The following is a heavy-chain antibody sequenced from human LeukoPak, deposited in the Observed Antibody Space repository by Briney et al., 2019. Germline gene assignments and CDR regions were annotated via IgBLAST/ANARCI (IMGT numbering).Heavy chain of an antibody. D-gene: IGHD3-22*01. J-gene: IGHJ4*02. Sequence: GGALRLSCAASGFTFSSYAMSWVRQAPGKGLEWVSAISRSGGSTYYADSVKGRFTISRGNSKNTLYLQTTSLRAEDTAVYYCAKHPAYYDSSGYYTYYFDHWGQGTLVTVSS. CDR2: ISRSGGST. V-gene: IGHV3-23*01. CDR1: GFTFSSYA. CDR3: AKHPAYYDSSGYYTYYFDH.